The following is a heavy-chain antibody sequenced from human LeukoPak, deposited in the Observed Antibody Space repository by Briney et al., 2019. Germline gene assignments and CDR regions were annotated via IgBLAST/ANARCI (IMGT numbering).Heavy chain of an antibody. D-gene: IGHD2-2*01. CDR2: IIPIFGTA. Sequence: WASVKVSCKASGGTFSSYAISWVRQAPGLGLEWMGGIIPIFGTANYAQKFQGRVTITADESTSTAYMELSSLRSEDTAVYYCASGRTDIVVVPATLRNYYFDYWGQGTLVTVSS. J-gene: IGHJ4*02. V-gene: IGHV1-69*01. CDR3: ASGRTDIVVVPATLRNYYFDY. CDR1: GGTFSSYA.